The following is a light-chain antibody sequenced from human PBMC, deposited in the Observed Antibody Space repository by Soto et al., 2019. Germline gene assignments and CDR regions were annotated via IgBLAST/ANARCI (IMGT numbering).Light chain of an antibody. V-gene: IGKV3-15*01. CDR1: QSVRSK. CDR3: QQYGSSPWT. CDR2: GAS. J-gene: IGKJ1*01. Sequence: EVVMTQSPDTLSVSPGETVTLSCRASQSVRSKLAWYQQKPGQAPRLFIYGASTRATGIPARFSGSGSGTEFTLTISRLEPEDFAVYYCQQYGSSPWTFGQGTKVDI.